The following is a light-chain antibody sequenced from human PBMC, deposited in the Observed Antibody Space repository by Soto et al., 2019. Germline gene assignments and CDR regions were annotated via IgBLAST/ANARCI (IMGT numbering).Light chain of an antibody. CDR1: QDIRNF. Sequence: GDRVTITCQASQDIRNFLNWYQQKPGKAPKLLISDASSLEAGVPQRFSGSGFGTDFTLAISSLQAEDFGTYYCQQSFVSPYTFGQGTRWIS. CDR3: QQSFVSPYT. J-gene: IGKJ2*01. CDR2: DAS. V-gene: IGKV1-33*01.